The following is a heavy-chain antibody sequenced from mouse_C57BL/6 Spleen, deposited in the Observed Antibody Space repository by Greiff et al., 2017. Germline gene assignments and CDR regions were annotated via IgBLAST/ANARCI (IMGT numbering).Heavy chain of an antibody. Sequence: QVQLQQSGPELVKPGASVKISCKASGYAFSSSWMNWVKQRPGKGLEWIGRIYPGDGDTNYNGKFKGKATLTADKSSSTAYMQLSSLTSEDSAVYFCARDGSSLFDYWGQGTTLTVSS. V-gene: IGHV1-82*01. J-gene: IGHJ2*01. CDR3: ARDGSSLFDY. CDR1: GYAFSSSW. D-gene: IGHD1-1*01. CDR2: IYPGDGDT.